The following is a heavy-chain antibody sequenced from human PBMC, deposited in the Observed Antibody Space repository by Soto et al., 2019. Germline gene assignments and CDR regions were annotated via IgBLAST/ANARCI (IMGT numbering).Heavy chain of an antibody. CDR3: AKVPKPKSYNYASGIVS. CDR2: ISYDGKNK. D-gene: IGHD3-10*01. J-gene: IGHJ5*02. CDR1: GFTFSSYG. V-gene: IGHV3-30*18. Sequence: QVRVVESGGGVVQPGRSLRLSCAASGFTFSSYGMHWVRQAPGKGLEWVAVISYDGKNKDYADSVKGRFTISRDNTKNTIYLQMNSLGAEDTAVYYCAKVPKPKSYNYASGIVSWGQGTQVTVSA.